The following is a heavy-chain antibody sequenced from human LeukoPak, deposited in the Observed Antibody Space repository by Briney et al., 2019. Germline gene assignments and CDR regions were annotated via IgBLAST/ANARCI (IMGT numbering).Heavy chain of an antibody. Sequence: SQTLSLTCAISGDSVSSNSAAWNWIRQSPSRGLEWLGRTYYRSKWYNDYAVSVKSRITINPDTSKNQFSLQLNSVTPEDTAVYYCARGRYYDSSGYYKGPNWFDPWGQGTLVTVPS. CDR1: GDSVSSNSAA. D-gene: IGHD3-22*01. V-gene: IGHV6-1*01. CDR2: TYYRSKWYN. J-gene: IGHJ5*02. CDR3: ARGRYYDSSGYYKGPNWFDP.